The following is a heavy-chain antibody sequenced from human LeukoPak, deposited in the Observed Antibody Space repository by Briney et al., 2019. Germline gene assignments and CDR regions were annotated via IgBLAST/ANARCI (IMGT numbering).Heavy chain of an antibody. CDR3: ARHQGFGESAFIY. J-gene: IGHJ4*02. CDR1: GYSFTSYW. Sequence: GESLKISCKGSGYSFTSYWISWVRQMHGKGLEWMGRIDPSDSYTRYSPSFQGHVTISVDKSMSTAYLQWSSLKASDTAMYYCARHQGFGESAFIYWGQGTLVTVSS. D-gene: IGHD3-10*01. CDR2: IDPSDSYT. V-gene: IGHV5-10-1*01.